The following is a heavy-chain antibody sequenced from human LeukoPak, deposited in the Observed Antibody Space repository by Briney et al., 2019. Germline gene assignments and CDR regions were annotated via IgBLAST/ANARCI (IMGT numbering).Heavy chain of an antibody. J-gene: IGHJ5*02. CDR3: ARLPAAIRGVWFDP. CDR1: GYSFTSYW. D-gene: IGHD2-2*02. Sequence: GESLKISCQGSGYSFTSYWIGWVRQMPGKGLEWMGIIYPDNSNTRYSPSFQGQVTISADKSISTAYLQWSSLKASDTAMYYCARLPAAIRGVWFDPWGQGTLVTVSS. V-gene: IGHV5-51*01. CDR2: IYPDNSNT.